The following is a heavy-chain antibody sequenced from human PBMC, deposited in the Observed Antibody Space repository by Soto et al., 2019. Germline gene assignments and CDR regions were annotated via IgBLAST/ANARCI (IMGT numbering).Heavy chain of an antibody. V-gene: IGHV1-69*01. D-gene: IGHD3-16*01. Sequence: QGQLEQSGAEVRKPGSSVKVSCKASGGSFSSYAISWVRQAPGQGLEWMGGIVPVLGTSHSAQKFQGRVTFSTDDSTTPAYMELSSLSSEDTAVYYCARDSPGGGYYYGMDVWGQGTRVTVSS. CDR3: ARDSPGGGYYYGMDV. CDR2: IVPVLGTS. CDR1: GGSFSSYA. J-gene: IGHJ6*02.